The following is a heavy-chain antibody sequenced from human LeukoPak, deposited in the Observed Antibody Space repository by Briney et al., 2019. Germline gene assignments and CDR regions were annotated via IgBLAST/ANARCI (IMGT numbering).Heavy chain of an antibody. CDR3: ARNHGGWFDS. J-gene: IGHJ5*01. D-gene: IGHD4-23*01. V-gene: IGHV4-59*01. CDR2: IYYSGTT. CDR1: GGSIINFY. Sequence: PSETLSLTCTVSGGSIINFYWTWIRQSPGKGLEWIGYIYYSGTTKYSPSLKSRVTISVDTSKNQLSLKLNSVTAADTAIYYCARNHGGWFDSWGQGTLVTVSS.